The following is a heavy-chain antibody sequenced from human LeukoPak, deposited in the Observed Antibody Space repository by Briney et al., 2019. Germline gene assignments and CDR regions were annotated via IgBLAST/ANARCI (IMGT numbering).Heavy chain of an antibody. CDR2: INHSGST. CDR3: ARSNYYGSGSYYPY. J-gene: IGHJ4*02. CDR1: GGSFSGYY. Sequence: PSETLSLTCAVYGGSFSGYYWSWIRQPPGKGLEWIGEINHSGSTNYNPSLKSRVTISVDTSKNQFSLKLSSVTAADTAVYYCARSNYYGSGSYYPYWGQGTLVTVSS. D-gene: IGHD3-10*01. V-gene: IGHV4-34*01.